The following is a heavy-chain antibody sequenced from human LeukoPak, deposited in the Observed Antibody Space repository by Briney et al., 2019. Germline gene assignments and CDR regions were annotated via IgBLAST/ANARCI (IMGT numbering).Heavy chain of an antibody. CDR2: IVPIFGTA. D-gene: IGHD2/OR15-2a*01. Sequence: SVKVSCKASGGTFSSYAISWVRQAPGQGLEWMGGIVPIFGTANYAQKFQGRVTITADESTSTAYMELSSLRSEDTAVYYCARGDIGSTRYYYYMDVWGKGTTVTVSS. CDR1: GGTFSSYA. V-gene: IGHV1-69*13. CDR3: ARGDIGSTRYYYYMDV. J-gene: IGHJ6*03.